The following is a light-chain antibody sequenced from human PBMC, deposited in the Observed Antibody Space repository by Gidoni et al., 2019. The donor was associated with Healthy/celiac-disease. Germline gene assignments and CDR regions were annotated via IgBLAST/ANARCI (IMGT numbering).Light chain of an antibody. J-gene: IGLJ2*01. Sequence: SFELTQPPSVYVSPGQTASITCSGDKLGDKYACWYQQKPAQSPVLVIYQDSKRPSGIPERFSGSNSGNTATLTISGTQAMDEADYYCQAWDSSTGVVFGGGTKLTVL. V-gene: IGLV3-1*01. CDR3: QAWDSSTGVV. CDR2: QDS. CDR1: KLGDKY.